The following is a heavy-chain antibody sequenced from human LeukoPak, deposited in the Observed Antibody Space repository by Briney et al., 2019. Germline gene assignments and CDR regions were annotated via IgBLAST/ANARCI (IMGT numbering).Heavy chain of an antibody. D-gene: IGHD4-11*01. CDR1: GGSISSSFYY. CDR2: IYHSGST. V-gene: IGHV4-39*01. CDR3: ARRSMTTVDY. J-gene: IGHJ4*02. Sequence: SETLSLTCTVSGGSISSSFYYWGWIRQPPGKGLEWIGSIYHSGSTYYNPSLKSRVTISVGTSKNQISLKMSSVTAADTAVYYCARRSMTTVDYWGQGTLVTVSS.